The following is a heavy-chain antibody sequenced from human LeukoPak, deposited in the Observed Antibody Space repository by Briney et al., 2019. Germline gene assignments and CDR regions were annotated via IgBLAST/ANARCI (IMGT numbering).Heavy chain of an antibody. V-gene: IGHV3-21*01. D-gene: IGHD6-13*01. J-gene: IGHJ6*03. Sequence: PGRSLRLSCAASGFTFSSSAMNWVRQAPGKGLEWVSSINNVGSHIYYADSVKGRFTISRDNAKNSLYLQMNSLRAEDAAVYYCARRIAAHRDYYYMDVWGKGTTVTVSS. CDR1: GFTFSSSA. CDR3: ARRIAAHRDYYYMDV. CDR2: INNVGSHI.